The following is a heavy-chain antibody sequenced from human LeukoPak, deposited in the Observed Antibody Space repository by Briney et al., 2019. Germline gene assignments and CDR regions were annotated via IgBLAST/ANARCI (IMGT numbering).Heavy chain of an antibody. CDR2: MNPNSGNT. CDR1: GYTFTSND. Sequence: ASVKVSCKASGYTFTSNDFHWVRQSPGQGLEWMGWMNPNSGNTGYAQKFQGRVSMTRGTSIRIAYLELRSLTSEDTAVYYCTRSASTGYGDLDYWGQGTLVTVSS. CDR3: TRSASTGYGDLDY. V-gene: IGHV1-8*01. J-gene: IGHJ4*02. D-gene: IGHD3-9*01.